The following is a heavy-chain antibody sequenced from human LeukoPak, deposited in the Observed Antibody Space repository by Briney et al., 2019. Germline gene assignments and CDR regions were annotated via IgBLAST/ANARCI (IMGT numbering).Heavy chain of an antibody. V-gene: IGHV3-33*01. CDR2: IWYDGSNK. J-gene: IGHJ4*02. CDR3: ARAGNYYSSGYPWPEIDY. Sequence: GGSLRLSCAASGFTFSSYGMHWVRQAPGKGLEWVAVIWYDGSNKYYADSVKGRFTISRDNSKNTLYLQMNSLGAEDTAVYYCARAGNYYSSGYPWPEIDYWGQGTLVTVSS. CDR1: GFTFSSYG. D-gene: IGHD3-22*01.